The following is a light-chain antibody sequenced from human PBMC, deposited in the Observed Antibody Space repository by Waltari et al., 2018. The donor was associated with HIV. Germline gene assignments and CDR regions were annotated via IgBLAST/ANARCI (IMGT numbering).Light chain of an antibody. Sequence: QSALTQPRSVSGSPGQSVTISCTGISSDLGRYNYVSWYQRDPGKAPKLMLFDVNKRPSGGPSRFSGSKSGNTASLTISGLQAEDEADYYCCSNAGSHVVFGGGTKVTVL. CDR1: SSDLGRYNY. CDR3: CSNAGSHVV. V-gene: IGLV2-11*01. J-gene: IGLJ2*01. CDR2: DVN.